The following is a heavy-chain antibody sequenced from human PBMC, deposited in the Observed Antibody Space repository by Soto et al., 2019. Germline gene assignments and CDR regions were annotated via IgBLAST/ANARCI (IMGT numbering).Heavy chain of an antibody. Sequence: GGSLRLSCAASGFTLSAYDMHWVRQAEGKGLEWVSALGAADDPYYLVSVKGRFTISRENAKNSLYLQMNNLRAGDTAVYYCARAYGGRLPRRADDYHAMDVWGKGSTVSVSS. V-gene: IGHV3-13*05. CDR1: GFTLSAYD. CDR3: ARAYGGRLPRRADDYHAMDV. J-gene: IGHJ6*04. CDR2: LGAADDP. D-gene: IGHD4-17*01.